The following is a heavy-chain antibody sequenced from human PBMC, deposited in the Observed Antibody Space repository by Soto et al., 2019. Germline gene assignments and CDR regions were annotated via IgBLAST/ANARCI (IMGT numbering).Heavy chain of an antibody. CDR3: AKDIRIAAAYNWFDP. V-gene: IGHV3-23*01. CDR1: GFTFSSYA. D-gene: IGHD6-13*01. J-gene: IGHJ5*02. Sequence: GGSLRLSCAAPGFTFSSYAMSWVRQAPGKGLEWVSAISGSGGSTYYADSVKGRFTISRDNSKNTLYLQMNSLRAEDTAVYYCAKDIRIAAAYNWFDPWGQGTLVTVSS. CDR2: ISGSGGST.